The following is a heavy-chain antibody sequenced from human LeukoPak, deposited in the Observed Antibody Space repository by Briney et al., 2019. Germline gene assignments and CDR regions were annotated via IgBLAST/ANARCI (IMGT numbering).Heavy chain of an antibody. CDR1: GGTFSSYA. D-gene: IGHD4-17*01. V-gene: IGHV1-69*13. CDR2: IIPIFGTA. J-gene: IGHJ4*02. CDR3: ASAHDYVDYEYYFDY. Sequence: SVKVSCKASGGTFSSYAISWVRQAPGQGLEWMGGIIPIFGTANYAQKFQGRVTITADESTSTAYMELSSLRSEDTAVYYCASAHDYVDYEYYFDYWGQGTLVTVSS.